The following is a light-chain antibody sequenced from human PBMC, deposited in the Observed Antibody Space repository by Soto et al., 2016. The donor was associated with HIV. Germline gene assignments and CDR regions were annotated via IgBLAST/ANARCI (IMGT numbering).Light chain of an antibody. CDR3: LQYNSYPYT. CDR1: RSISSY. V-gene: IGKV1-39*01. Sequence: DIQMTQSPSSLSASVGDRVTITCRASRSISSYLNWYQQKPGKAPKLLIYAASSLQSGVPSRFSGSGSGTDFTLTISSLQPDDFATYYCLQYNSYPYTFGQGTKLEIK. J-gene: IGKJ2*01. CDR2: AAS.